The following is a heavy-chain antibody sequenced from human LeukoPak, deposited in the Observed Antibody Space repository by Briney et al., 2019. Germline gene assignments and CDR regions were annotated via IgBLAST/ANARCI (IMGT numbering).Heavy chain of an antibody. CDR3: ARDLSGVVGATRAWFDP. J-gene: IGHJ5*02. Sequence: SDTLSLTCPVSGGSISSYYWSWIRQPPGKGLEWIGYVNYSGSTKYNPSLKSRVTISVDTYKNQFSLQLNSVTPEDTAVYYCARDLSGVVGATRAWFDPWREGTLVSVSS. CDR2: VNYSGST. CDR1: GGSISSYY. D-gene: IGHD1-26*01. V-gene: IGHV4-59*12.